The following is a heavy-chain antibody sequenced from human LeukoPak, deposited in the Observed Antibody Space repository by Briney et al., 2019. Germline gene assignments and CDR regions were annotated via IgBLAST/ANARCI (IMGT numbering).Heavy chain of an antibody. CDR1: GFTFTSYN. Sequence: GGSLRLSCAASGFTFTSYNMNWVRQAPGKGLEWVANIKQDGSEKFFVDSVRGRFSISRDNAKNSLYLQMNSLRADDTAVYYCAGGSLWSPNWFDPWGQGTLVTVSS. J-gene: IGHJ5*02. D-gene: IGHD3-10*01. CDR2: IKQDGSEK. CDR3: AGGSLWSPNWFDP. V-gene: IGHV3-7*01.